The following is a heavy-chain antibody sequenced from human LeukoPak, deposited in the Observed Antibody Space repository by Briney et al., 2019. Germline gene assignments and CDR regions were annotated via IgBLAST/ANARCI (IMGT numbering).Heavy chain of an antibody. V-gene: IGHV4-34*01. D-gene: IGHD2-15*01. CDR3: ASILGGCLRRYYFDY. J-gene: IGHJ4*02. CDR2: INHSGST. CDR1: GGSFSGYY. Sequence: SETLSLTCAVYGGSFSGYYWSWIRQPPGKGLEWIGEINHSGSTNYNPSLKSRVTISVDTSKNQFSLKLSSVTAADTAVYYCASILGGCLRRYYFDYWGQGTLVTVSS.